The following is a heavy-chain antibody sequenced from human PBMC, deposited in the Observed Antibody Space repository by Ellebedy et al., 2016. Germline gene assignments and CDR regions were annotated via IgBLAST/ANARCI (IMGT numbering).Heavy chain of an antibody. V-gene: IGHV4-39*07. J-gene: IGHJ4*02. Sequence: GSLRLSXTVSGGSISSSSYYWGWIRQPPGKGLEWIGSIYYSGSTYYNPSLKSRVTISVDTSKNQFSLKMSSVTAADTAVYYCARGHYYDSSGPFWGQGTLVTVSS. D-gene: IGHD3-22*01. CDR3: ARGHYYDSSGPF. CDR1: GGSISSSSYY. CDR2: IYYSGST.